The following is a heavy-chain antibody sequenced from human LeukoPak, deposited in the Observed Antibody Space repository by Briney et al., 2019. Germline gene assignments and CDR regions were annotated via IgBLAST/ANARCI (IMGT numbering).Heavy chain of an antibody. CDR1: GGSISSGAYY. CDR2: VYYSGST. D-gene: IGHD5-18*01. V-gene: IGHV4-31*03. CDR3: ARDTRGYSYGSYYYGMDV. Sequence: SGPTLVKPSQTLSLTFTVSGGSISSGAYYWSWIRQHPGKGLEWIGYVYYSGSTYYNPSLKSRVTILVDTSKNQFSLNLSSVTAADTAVYYCARDTRGYSYGSYYYGMDVWGKGTTVTVSS. J-gene: IGHJ6*04.